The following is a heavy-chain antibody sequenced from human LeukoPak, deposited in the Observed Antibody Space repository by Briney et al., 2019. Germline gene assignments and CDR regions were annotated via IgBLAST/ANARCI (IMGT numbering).Heavy chain of an antibody. CDR3: EIMVDTPVIRGYYFDP. CDR1: GVSVSSGSYY. D-gene: IGHD2-8*01. J-gene: IGHJ5*02. Sequence: PSQTLSLTCTVSGVSVSSGSYYWSWIRQPAGKGLEWIGRVYISGSTNYNSSLRGRVTMSIDTSKNQFSLTLTSVTAGDTAVYYCEIMVDTPVIRGYYFDPWGQGTLVTVSS. CDR2: VYISGST. V-gene: IGHV4-61*02.